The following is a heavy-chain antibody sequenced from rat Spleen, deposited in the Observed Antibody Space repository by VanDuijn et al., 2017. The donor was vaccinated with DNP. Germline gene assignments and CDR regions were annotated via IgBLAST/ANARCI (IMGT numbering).Heavy chain of an antibody. J-gene: IGHJ2*01. CDR3: ARGGRSYFDY. D-gene: IGHD1-11*01. Sequence: EVHLVESGGGLVQPGRSLKLSRVASGFTFSKYGMAWVRQAPKKGLDWVAAISPSGSRPYSPDSVKGRFTISRDDAKSSLYLQMNSLKSEDTATYYCARGGRSYFDYWGQGVMVTVSS. CDR2: ISPSGSRP. CDR1: GFTFSKYG. V-gene: IGHV5S13*01.